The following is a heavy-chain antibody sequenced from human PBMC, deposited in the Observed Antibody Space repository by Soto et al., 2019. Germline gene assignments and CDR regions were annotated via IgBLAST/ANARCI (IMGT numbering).Heavy chain of an antibody. J-gene: IGHJ4*02. V-gene: IGHV3-11*06. Sequence: QVQLVESGGGLVKPGGSLRLSCAASGFTFSDYYMSWIRQAPGKGLEWLSYISHNTNYIKYADFVKGRFTISRDNAKKSLFLQMNNLRADDTAVYYCARNIAAAGTGSYFDYWGQGTLVTVSS. CDR3: ARNIAAAGTGSYFDY. CDR1: GFTFSDYY. D-gene: IGHD6-13*01. CDR2: ISHNTNYI.